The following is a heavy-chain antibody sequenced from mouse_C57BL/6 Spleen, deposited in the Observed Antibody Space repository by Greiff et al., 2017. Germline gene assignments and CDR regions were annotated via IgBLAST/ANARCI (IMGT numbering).Heavy chain of an antibody. V-gene: IGHV1-19*01. CDR2: INPYNGGT. CDR3: ARRRPTHPGNAMDY. J-gene: IGHJ4*01. CDR1: GYTFTDYY. Sequence: EVQRVESGPVLVKPGASVKMSCKASGYTFTDYYMNWVKQSHGKSLEWIGVINPYNGGTSYNQKFKGKATLTVDKSSSTAYMELNSLTSEDSAVYYCARRRPTHPGNAMDYWGQGTSVTVSS.